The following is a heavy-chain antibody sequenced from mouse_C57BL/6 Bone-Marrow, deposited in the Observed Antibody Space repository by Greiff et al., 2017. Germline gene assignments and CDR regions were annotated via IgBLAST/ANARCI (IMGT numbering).Heavy chain of an antibody. CDR1: GYTFTGYW. Sequence: QVQLQQSGAELMKPGASVKLSCKATGYTFTGYWIEWVKQRPGHGLEWIGELLPGSGSTNYNEKFKGKATFTADTSSNTAYMQLSSLTTEDSAIYYCARESFDSYGSSYEDDYWGQGTTLTVSS. J-gene: IGHJ2*01. D-gene: IGHD1-1*01. CDR2: LLPGSGST. CDR3: ARESFDSYGSSYEDDY. V-gene: IGHV1-9*01.